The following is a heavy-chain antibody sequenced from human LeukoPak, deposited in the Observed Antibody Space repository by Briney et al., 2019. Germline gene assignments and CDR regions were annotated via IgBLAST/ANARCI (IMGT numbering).Heavy chain of an antibody. V-gene: IGHV3-21*01. J-gene: IGHJ4*02. Sequence: GGSLRLSCAASGFTFSSYSMNWVRQAPGKGLEWVSSISSSSSYIYYADSVKGRFTISRDNAKNSLYLQMNSLRAEDTAVYYCASRTDILTGFDYWGQGTLVTVSS. CDR3: ASRTDILTGFDY. D-gene: IGHD3-9*01. CDR2: ISSSSSYI. CDR1: GFTFSSYS.